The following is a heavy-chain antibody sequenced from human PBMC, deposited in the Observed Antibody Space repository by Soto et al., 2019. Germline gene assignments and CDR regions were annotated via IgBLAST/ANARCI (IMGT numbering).Heavy chain of an antibody. V-gene: IGHV1-69*13. CDR1: GGTFSSYT. CDR2: IIPIFGTA. CDR3: ARAKGIAVVYYYGMDV. J-gene: IGHJ6*02. Sequence: PSVKVSCKASGGTFSSYTISWVRQAPGQGLEWMGGIIPIFGTANYAQKFQGRVTITADESTSTAYMELSSLRSEDTAVYYCARAKGIAVVYYYGMDVWGQGTTVTVSS. D-gene: IGHD6-19*01.